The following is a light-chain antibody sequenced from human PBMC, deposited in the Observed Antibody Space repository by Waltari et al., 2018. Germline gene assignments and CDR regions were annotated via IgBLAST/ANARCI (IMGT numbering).Light chain of an antibody. CDR3: QQYYSTLS. CDR2: TAS. Sequence: DIQVTQSPSSLSASIGDRVTITRRASHKISNYLNWYQQKPGTAPRLLIYTASTLLGGVPSRFSGSGSGTDFTLTISSLQPEDSATYYCQQYYSTLSFGPGTKVDVK. J-gene: IGKJ3*01. V-gene: IGKV1-39*01. CDR1: HKISNY.